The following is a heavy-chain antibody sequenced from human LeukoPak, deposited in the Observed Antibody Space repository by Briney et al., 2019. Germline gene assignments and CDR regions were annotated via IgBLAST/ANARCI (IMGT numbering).Heavy chain of an antibody. CDR2: IYYSGST. CDR3: GREGIVVVPAADDYGMDV. V-gene: IGHV4-59*01. CDR1: GGSISTFY. D-gene: IGHD2-2*01. J-gene: IGHJ6*02. Sequence: SETLSLTCTVSGGSISTFYCSWLRQPPGRGLEWIGYIYYSGSTNDKRSRKSRVTISVDTSKNQFAVRVSSVTGADMVVHYCGREGIVVVPAADDYGMDVWGQETTVSVSS.